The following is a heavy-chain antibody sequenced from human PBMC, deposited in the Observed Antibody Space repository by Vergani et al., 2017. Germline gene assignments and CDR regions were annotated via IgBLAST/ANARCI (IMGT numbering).Heavy chain of an antibody. CDR2: INHSGST. CDR3: ARGAEATVVTPRGGYFDY. D-gene: IGHD4-23*01. V-gene: IGHV4-34*01. J-gene: IGHJ4*02. CDR1: GGSFSGYY. Sequence: QVQLQQWGAGLLKPSETLSLTCAVYGGSFSGYYWSWIRQPPGKGLEWIGEINHSGSTNYNPSLKSRVTISVDTSKNQFSLKLSSVPATDTAVYFCARGAEATVVTPRGGYFDYWGQGTLVTVSS.